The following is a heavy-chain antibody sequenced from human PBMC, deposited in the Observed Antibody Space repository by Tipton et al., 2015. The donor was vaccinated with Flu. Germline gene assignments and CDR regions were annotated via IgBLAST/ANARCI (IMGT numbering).Heavy chain of an antibody. Sequence: QLVQSGPEVKKPGASVKVSCKASGYTFTSYDINWVRQATGQGLEWMGWMNPNSGNTGYAQKFQGRVTMTRNTSISTAYMELSRLRSDDTAVYYGARSWYRTPWYFDLWGRGTLVTVSS. D-gene: IGHD6-13*01. CDR2: MNPNSGNT. CDR3: ARSWYRTPWYFDL. V-gene: IGHV1-8*01. J-gene: IGHJ2*01. CDR1: GYTFTSYD.